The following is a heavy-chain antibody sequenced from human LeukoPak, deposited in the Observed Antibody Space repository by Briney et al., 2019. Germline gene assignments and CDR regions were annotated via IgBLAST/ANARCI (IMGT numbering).Heavy chain of an antibody. D-gene: IGHD5-24*01. CDR1: GFTFSSYG. J-gene: IGHJ4*02. CDR2: ISYDGSNK. V-gene: IGHV3-30*03. Sequence: SGGSLRLSCAASGFTFSSYGMHWVRQAPGKGLEWVAVISYDGSNKYYADSVKGRFTISRDNSKNTLYLQMNSLRAEDTAVYYCARDLWEMATTIDYWGQGTLVTVSS. CDR3: ARDLWEMATTIDY.